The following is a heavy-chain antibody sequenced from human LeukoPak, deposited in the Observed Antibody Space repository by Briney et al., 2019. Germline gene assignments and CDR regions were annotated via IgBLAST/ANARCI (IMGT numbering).Heavy chain of an antibody. CDR2: ISYDGSNK. Sequence: GSLRLPCAASGFTFSSYDIHWVRQAPGKGLEWVAVISYDGSNKYYADSVKGRFTISRDNSKNTLYLQMNSLRAEDTAVYYCARAPIPYDWKSTHFDYWGQGALVTVSS. CDR1: GFTFSSYD. V-gene: IGHV3-30-3*01. J-gene: IGHJ4*02. D-gene: IGHD1-20*01. CDR3: ARAPIPYDWKSTHFDY.